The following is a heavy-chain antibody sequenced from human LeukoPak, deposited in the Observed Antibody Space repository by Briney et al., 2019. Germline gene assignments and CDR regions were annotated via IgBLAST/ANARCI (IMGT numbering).Heavy chain of an antibody. J-gene: IGHJ3*02. D-gene: IGHD2-2*01. CDR1: GGSISSHY. V-gene: IGHV4-4*07. CDR3: ARRDLSNYCSSTSCYAFDI. CDR2: IYTSGST. Sequence: SETLSLTCTVSGGSISSHYWSWIRQPAGKGLEWIGRIYTSGSTNYNPSLKSRVTISVDTSKNQFSLKLSSVTAADTAVYYCARRDLSNYCSSTSCYAFDIWGQGTMVTVSS.